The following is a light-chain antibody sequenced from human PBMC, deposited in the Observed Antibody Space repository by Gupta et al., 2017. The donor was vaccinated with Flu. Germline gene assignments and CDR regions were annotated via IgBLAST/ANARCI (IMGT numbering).Light chain of an antibody. J-gene: IGKJ2*01. Sequence: PSSLSASVGDRVTITCQASQDISNYLNWYQQKPGKAPKLLIYDASNLETGVPSRFSGSGSGTDFTFTISSLQPEDIATYYCQQYDNLPYTFGQGTKMEIK. CDR2: DAS. CDR3: QQYDNLPYT. CDR1: QDISNY. V-gene: IGKV1-33*01.